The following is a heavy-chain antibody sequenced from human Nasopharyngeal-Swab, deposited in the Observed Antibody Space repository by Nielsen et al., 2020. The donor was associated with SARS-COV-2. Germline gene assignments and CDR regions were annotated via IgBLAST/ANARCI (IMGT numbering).Heavy chain of an antibody. CDR2: FDPEDGET. Sequence: ASVQVSCKVSGYTLTELSMHWVRQAPGKGLEWMGGFDPEDGETIYAQKFQGRVTVTEDTSTDTAYMELSSLRSEDTAVYYCATDRVRFLDFGYYYYGMDVWGQGTTVTVSS. CDR1: GYTLTELS. CDR3: ATDRVRFLDFGYYYYGMDV. J-gene: IGHJ6*02. V-gene: IGHV1-24*01. D-gene: IGHD3-3*01.